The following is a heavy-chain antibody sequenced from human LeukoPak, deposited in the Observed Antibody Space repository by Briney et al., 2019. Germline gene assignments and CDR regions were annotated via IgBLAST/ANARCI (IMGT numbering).Heavy chain of an antibody. V-gene: IGHV1-3*01. D-gene: IGHD6-13*01. CDR3: ARVSVAAAPRGAFDI. CDR1: GYTFTSYA. Sequence: ASVKVSCKASGYTFTSYAMHWVRQAPGQRLEWMGWINAGNGNTKYSQKFQGRVTITRDTSASTAYMELSSLRSEDTAVYYCARVSVAAAPRGAFDIWGQGTMVTVSS. CDR2: INAGNGNT. J-gene: IGHJ3*02.